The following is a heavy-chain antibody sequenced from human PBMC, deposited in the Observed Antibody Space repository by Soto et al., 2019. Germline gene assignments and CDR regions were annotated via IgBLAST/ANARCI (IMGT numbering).Heavy chain of an antibody. D-gene: IGHD3-10*01. V-gene: IGHV1-18*01. J-gene: IGHJ5*02. CDR1: GYPFTSYG. CDR2: TSTYNGNT. CDR3: ARGTPVWFDP. Sequence: QVQLVQSGPDVKQPGASVKVSCKASGYPFTSYGITWVRQAPGQGLEWMGWTSTYNGNTNFAQNLQGRVIMTTDTSTNTAYMELRSLTSEDTAVYYCARGTPVWFDPWGQGTLVNVSS.